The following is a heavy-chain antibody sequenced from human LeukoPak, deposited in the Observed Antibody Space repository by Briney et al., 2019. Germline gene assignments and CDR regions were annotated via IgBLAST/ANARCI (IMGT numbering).Heavy chain of an antibody. V-gene: IGHV1-46*01. CDR2: INPSGGST. D-gene: IGHD2-15*01. Sequence: GASVKVSCKASGYTFTNYFIHWVRQAPGQGLEWMGIINPSGGSTSYAQKFQGRVTMTRDTSTSTAYMELRSLRSDDTAVYYCARDREAYCSGGSCYTAGYYYYYGMDVWGQGTTVTVSS. CDR3: ARDREAYCSGGSCYTAGYYYYYGMDV. CDR1: GYTFTNYF. J-gene: IGHJ6*02.